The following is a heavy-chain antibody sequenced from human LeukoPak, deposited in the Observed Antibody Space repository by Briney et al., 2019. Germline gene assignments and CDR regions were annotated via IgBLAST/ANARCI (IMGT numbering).Heavy chain of an antibody. V-gene: IGHV4-59*01. CDR1: GGSFSSYY. Sequence: SETLSLTRAVYGGSFSSYYWSWIRQPPGKGLEWIGYIYYSGSTNYNPSLKSRVTISVDTSKNQFSLKLSSVTAADTAVYYCARDSLTGDLWYYYGMDVWGQGTTVTVSS. CDR3: ARDSLTGDLWYYYGMDV. J-gene: IGHJ6*02. D-gene: IGHD7-27*01. CDR2: IYYSGST.